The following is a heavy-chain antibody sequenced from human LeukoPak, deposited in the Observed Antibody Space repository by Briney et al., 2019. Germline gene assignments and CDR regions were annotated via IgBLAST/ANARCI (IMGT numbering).Heavy chain of an antibody. J-gene: IGHJ4*02. CDR3: ARVHSLSAAADY. Sequence: SETLSLTCTVSGYSISSGYYWGWIRQPPGKGLEWIGSIYHSGSTYYNPSLKSRVTISVDTSKNQFSLKLSSVTAADTAVYYCARVHSLSAAADYWGQGTLVTVSS. CDR1: GYSISSGYY. D-gene: IGHD2-2*01. V-gene: IGHV4-38-2*02. CDR2: IYHSGST.